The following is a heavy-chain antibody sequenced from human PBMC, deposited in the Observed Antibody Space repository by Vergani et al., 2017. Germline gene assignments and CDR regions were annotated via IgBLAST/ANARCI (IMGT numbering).Heavy chain of an antibody. D-gene: IGHD4-23*01. CDR1: GGSISSYY. Sequence: QVQLQESGPGLVKPSETLSLTCTVSGGSISSYYWSWIRQPPGKGLEWIGYIYTSGSPNYHPSPKSRVTISVDTAKNQFSLKLSSVTAADTAVYYCARHHYHDYGGNLIFDYWGQGTLVTVSS. J-gene: IGHJ4*02. CDR3: ARHHYHDYGGNLIFDY. V-gene: IGHV4-4*09. CDR2: IYTSGSP.